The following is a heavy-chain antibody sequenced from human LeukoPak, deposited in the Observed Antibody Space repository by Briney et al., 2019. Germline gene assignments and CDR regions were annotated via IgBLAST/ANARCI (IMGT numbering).Heavy chain of an antibody. Sequence: GGSLRLSCAASGFTFSSYAMSWVRQAPGKGLECVSGFSGSGGSTYYADSVKGRFTISRDNSKNTLYLQMNSLRAEDTAIYYCARDTTYKLDNWGQGTLVTVSS. CDR1: GFTFSSYA. CDR3: ARDTTYKLDN. D-gene: IGHD1-1*01. V-gene: IGHV3-23*01. J-gene: IGHJ4*02. CDR2: FSGSGGST.